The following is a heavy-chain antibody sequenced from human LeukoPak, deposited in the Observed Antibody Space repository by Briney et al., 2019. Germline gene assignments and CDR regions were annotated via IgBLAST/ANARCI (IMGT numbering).Heavy chain of an antibody. D-gene: IGHD4-23*01. V-gene: IGHV4-39*07. J-gene: IGHJ4*02. CDR1: GGSISSSSYY. CDR2: IYYSGST. Sequence: SETLSLTCTVSGGSISSSSYYWGWIRQPPGKGLEWIGSIYYSGSTYYNPSLKSRVTISVDTSKNQFSLKLSSVTAADTAVYYCARVYSGATVVTRHFDYWGQGTLVTVSS. CDR3: ARVYSGATVVTRHFDY.